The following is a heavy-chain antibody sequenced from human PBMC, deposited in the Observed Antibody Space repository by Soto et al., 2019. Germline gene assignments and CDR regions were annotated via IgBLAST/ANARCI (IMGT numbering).Heavy chain of an antibody. CDR2: IRRNAYGWTT. CDR1: GLRFGNYA. CDR3: TRASSLDFDL. D-gene: IGHD3-16*01. J-gene: IGHJ4*02. V-gene: IGHV3-49*04. Sequence: CVKVSCLTCGLRFGNYAQIWVRPAPGKGPEWVGFIRRNAYGWTTDYAASVKGRFNISRDDSKSIAYLQMNSLRTEHTALYYCTRASSLDFDLCAQRTLVTVSS.